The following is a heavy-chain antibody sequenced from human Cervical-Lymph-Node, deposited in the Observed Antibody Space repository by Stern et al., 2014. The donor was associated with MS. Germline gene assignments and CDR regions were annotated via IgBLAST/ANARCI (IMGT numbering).Heavy chain of an antibody. D-gene: IGHD2-21*01. Sequence: EVQLVESGGGLVQPGRSLSLSCVASGFTFDDYAMHWVRQDPGKGLEWVSSINWNSGSLAYADSVKGRFTISRDNAQNSLFLQMNSLSAEDTAFYYCARAYGGTYYYDFWGQGTLVTVSS. CDR3: ARAYGGTYYYDF. CDR1: GFTFDDYA. V-gene: IGHV3-9*01. CDR2: INWNSGSL. J-gene: IGHJ4*02.